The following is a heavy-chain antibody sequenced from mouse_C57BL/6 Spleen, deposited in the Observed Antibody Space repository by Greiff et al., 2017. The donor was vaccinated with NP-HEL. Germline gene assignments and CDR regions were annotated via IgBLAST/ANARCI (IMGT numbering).Heavy chain of an antibody. CDR3: ARNEAAQATAWFAY. D-gene: IGHD3-2*02. J-gene: IGHJ3*01. CDR1: GFSLTSYA. V-gene: IGHV2-9-1*01. CDR2: IWTGGGT. Sequence: VKLVESGPGLVAPSQSLSITCTVSGFSLTSYAISWVRQPPGKGLEWLGVIWTGGGTNYNSALKSRLSISKDNSKSQVFLKMNSLQTDDTARYYCARNEAAQATAWFAYWGQGTLVTVSA.